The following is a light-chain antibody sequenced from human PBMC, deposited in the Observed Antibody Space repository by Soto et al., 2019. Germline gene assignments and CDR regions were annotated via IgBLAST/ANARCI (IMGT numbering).Light chain of an antibody. Sequence: IGFTQSACTLSLSPGERATLSCRASQIVSSSYLAWYQQKPGQAPRLLIYGASSRATGIPDRFSGSGSGTDFTLTISRLEPEDFAVYYCQQSGSSPETFGQRTKADIK. CDR3: QQSGSSPET. V-gene: IGKV3-20*01. CDR2: GAS. CDR1: QIVSSSY. J-gene: IGKJ1*01.